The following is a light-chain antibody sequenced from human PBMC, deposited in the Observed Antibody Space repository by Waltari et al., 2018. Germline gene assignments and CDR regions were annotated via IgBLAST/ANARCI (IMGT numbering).Light chain of an antibody. Sequence: DIQMTQSPSTLSASVGDRVTITCRASQSLSIWLAWYQQIPGEAPELLISKASSLESGVPSRFSGSGIGTEFTLTISSLQPDDFATYYCQQYHAVSTFGGGTKVEIK. CDR1: QSLSIW. CDR3: QQYHAVST. J-gene: IGKJ4*01. V-gene: IGKV1-5*03. CDR2: KAS.